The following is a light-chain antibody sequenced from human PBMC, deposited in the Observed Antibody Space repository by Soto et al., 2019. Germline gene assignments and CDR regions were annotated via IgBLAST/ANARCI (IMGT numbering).Light chain of an antibody. V-gene: IGKV1-5*03. CDR1: QSISSW. CDR2: KAS. CDR3: QQYNGYSVT. Sequence: DIPMTQSPSTLSASVGDRVTITCRASQSISSWLAWYQQKPGKAPKLLIYKASSLDSGVPSRFSGSGSGTEFTLTISSLQPDDFATYYCQQYNGYSVTFGQGTKLEIK. J-gene: IGKJ2*01.